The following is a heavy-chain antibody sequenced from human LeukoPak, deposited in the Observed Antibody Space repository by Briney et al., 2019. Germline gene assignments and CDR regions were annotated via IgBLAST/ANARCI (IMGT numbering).Heavy chain of an antibody. D-gene: IGHD3-22*01. V-gene: IGHV3-30*18. CDR1: GFTFSSYG. CDR2: ISYDGSNK. Sequence: GGSLRLSCAASGFTFSSYGMHWVRQAPGKGLEWVAVISYDGSNKYYADSVKGRFTISRDNSKNTLYLQMDSLRAEDTAVYYCAKDAGDSSGQRWFDPWGQGTLVTVSS. CDR3: AKDAGDSSGQRWFDP. J-gene: IGHJ5*02.